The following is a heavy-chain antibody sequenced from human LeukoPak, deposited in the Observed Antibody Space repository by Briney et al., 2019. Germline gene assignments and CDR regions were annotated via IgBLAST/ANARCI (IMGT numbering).Heavy chain of an antibody. V-gene: IGHV1-8*03. Sequence: ASVKVSCKASGYTFTSYDINWVRQTTGQGLEWMGWMNPNSGNTGYAQKSQGRVTITRDSSKSTAYMELSSLRSGDTAVYYCARTLPGGVVDYWGQGTLVTVSS. CDR1: GYTFTSYD. J-gene: IGHJ4*02. CDR2: MNPNSGNT. D-gene: IGHD1-14*01. CDR3: ARTLPGGVVDY.